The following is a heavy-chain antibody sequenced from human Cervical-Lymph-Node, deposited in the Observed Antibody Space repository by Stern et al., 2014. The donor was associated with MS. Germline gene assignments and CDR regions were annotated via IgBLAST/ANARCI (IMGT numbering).Heavy chain of an antibody. J-gene: IGHJ4*02. Sequence: QLVQSGAEVKKPGASVKVSCKVSGYSLSALSMHWVRQAPGKGLEWMGGFDPKDGETIYAQKFQGRVTMTEDISTDTAYMDLSSLRSEDTAVYYCALGKGYGLLYYFDFWGQGTLVTVSS. CDR2: FDPKDGET. D-gene: IGHD4-17*01. CDR3: ALGKGYGLLYYFDF. CDR1: GYSLSALS. V-gene: IGHV1-24*01.